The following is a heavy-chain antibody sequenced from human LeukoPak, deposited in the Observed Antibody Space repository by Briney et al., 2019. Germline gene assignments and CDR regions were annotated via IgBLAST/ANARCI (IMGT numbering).Heavy chain of an antibody. CDR1: GGSISSYY. CDR2: IYTSGST. CDR3: ATHTGTYHSFDS. J-gene: IGHJ4*02. V-gene: IGHV4-4*07. Sequence: SETLSLTCTVSGGSISSYYWSWIRQPAGKGLEWIGRIYTSGSTNYNPSLKGRVTISLDTSKNQFSLKLRSVTAADTAVYYCATHTGTYHSFDSWGQGTLVTVSS. D-gene: IGHD1-26*01.